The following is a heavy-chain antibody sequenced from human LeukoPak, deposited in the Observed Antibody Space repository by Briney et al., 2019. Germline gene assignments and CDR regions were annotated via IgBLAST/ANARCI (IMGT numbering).Heavy chain of an antibody. V-gene: IGHV1-3*01. CDR3: ARDHSSSWHFDY. CDR2: IDAGNGNT. CDR1: GYTFTSYA. D-gene: IGHD6-13*01. J-gene: IGHJ4*02. Sequence: ASVKVSCKASGYTFTSYAMHWVRQAPGQRLEWMGWIDAGNGNTKYSQKLQGRVTITRDTSATTAYMELSSLRSEDTAVYYCARDHSSSWHFDYWGQGTLVTVSS.